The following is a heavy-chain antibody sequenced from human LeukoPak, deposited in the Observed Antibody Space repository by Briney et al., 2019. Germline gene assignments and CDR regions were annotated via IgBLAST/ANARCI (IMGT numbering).Heavy chain of an antibody. J-gene: IGHJ4*02. D-gene: IGHD6-19*01. CDR2: ISGSGGST. Sequence: GGSLRLSCAASGFTFSNYAMSWVRQAPGKGLEWVSAISGSGGSTYYADSVKGRFTISRDNSKNTLYLQMNSLGAEDTAVYYCAKAGSGWYWRYFDYWGQGTLVTVSS. CDR1: GFTFSNYA. V-gene: IGHV3-23*01. CDR3: AKAGSGWYWRYFDY.